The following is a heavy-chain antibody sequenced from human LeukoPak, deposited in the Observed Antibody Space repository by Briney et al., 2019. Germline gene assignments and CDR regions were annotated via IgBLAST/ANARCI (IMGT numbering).Heavy chain of an antibody. V-gene: IGHV1-18*01. CDR1: GYTFGSYG. J-gene: IGHJ4*02. CDR3: ARVAPLLNQYGSGELPLFDY. Sequence: ASVKVSCKASGYTFGSYGITWVRQAPGQGLEWMGWVSGYYGDTDYAQNLQGRVTMTTDTSTSTAYMELSSLRSEDTAVYYCARVAPLLNQYGSGELPLFDYWGQGTLVTVSS. CDR2: VSGYYGDT. D-gene: IGHD3-10*01.